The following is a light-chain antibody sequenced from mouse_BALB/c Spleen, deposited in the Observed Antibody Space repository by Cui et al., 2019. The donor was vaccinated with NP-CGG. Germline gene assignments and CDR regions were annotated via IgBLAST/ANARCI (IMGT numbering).Light chain of an antibody. J-gene: IGLJ1*01. Sequence: QVFVTQESALPTSPGETVTLTCRSSTGAVTTTNYANWVQEKPDHLFTGLIGGTNNRVPGVPARFSGSLIGDKAALTITGAQTEDEAIYFCALWYSNHWVFGGGTKLTVL. CDR1: TGAVTTTNY. V-gene: IGLV1*01. CDR3: ALWYSNHWV. CDR2: GTN.